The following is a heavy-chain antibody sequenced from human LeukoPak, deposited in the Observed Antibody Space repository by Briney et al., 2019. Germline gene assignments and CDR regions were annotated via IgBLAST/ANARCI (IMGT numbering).Heavy chain of an antibody. Sequence: PGGSLRLSCAASGFTFSSYGMHWVRQAPGKGLEWVAVIWYDGSNKYYADSVKGRFTISRDNSKNTLYLQMNSLRAEDTAVYYCARDAEYTAMAKPDYWGQGTLVTVSS. V-gene: IGHV3-33*01. J-gene: IGHJ4*02. CDR3: ARDAEYTAMAKPDY. D-gene: IGHD5-18*01. CDR2: IWYDGSNK. CDR1: GFTFSSYG.